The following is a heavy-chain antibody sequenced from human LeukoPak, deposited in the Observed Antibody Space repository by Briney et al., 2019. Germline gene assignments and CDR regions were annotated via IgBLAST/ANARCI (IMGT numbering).Heavy chain of an antibody. D-gene: IGHD2-8*01. CDR3: ARAVLATKSEHWFDS. CDR2: IYYTGST. V-gene: IGHV4-59*01. Sequence: SETLSLTCTVSGVSISSFYWSWIRQPPGKGLEWIGYIYYTGSTNYNSSLKSRVTISADTSKNQFSLNLSSVTAADTAMYYCARAVLATKSEHWFDSWGQGTLVTVSS. CDR1: GVSISSFY. J-gene: IGHJ5*01.